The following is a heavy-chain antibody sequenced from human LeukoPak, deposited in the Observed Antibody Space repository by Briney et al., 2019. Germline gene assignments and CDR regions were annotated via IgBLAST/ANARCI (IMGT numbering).Heavy chain of an antibody. CDR3: ARDRSGSLDAFDI. D-gene: IGHD1-26*01. CDR2: IWYDGSNK. V-gene: IGHV3-33*01. Sequence: PGGSLRLSCAASGFTFSSDGMHWVRQAPGKGLEWGAVIWYDGSNKYYADSVKGRFTISRDNSKNTLYLQMNSLRAEDTAVYYCARDRSGSLDAFDIWGQGTMVTVSS. CDR1: GFTFSSDG. J-gene: IGHJ3*02.